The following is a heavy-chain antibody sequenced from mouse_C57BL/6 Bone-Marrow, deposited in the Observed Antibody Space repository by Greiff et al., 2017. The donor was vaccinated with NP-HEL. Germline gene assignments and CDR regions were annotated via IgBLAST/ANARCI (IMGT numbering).Heavy chain of an antibody. Sequence: QVHVKQSGPGLVQPSQSLSITCTVSGFSLTSYGVHWVRQPPGKGLEWLGVIWSGGSTDYNAAFISRLSISKDNSKSQVFFKMNSLQADDTAIYYCAKKTYYYGSSSYAMDYWGQGTSVTVSS. CDR3: AKKTYYYGSSSYAMDY. D-gene: IGHD1-1*01. V-gene: IGHV2-4*01. CDR1: GFSLTSYG. J-gene: IGHJ4*01. CDR2: IWSGGST.